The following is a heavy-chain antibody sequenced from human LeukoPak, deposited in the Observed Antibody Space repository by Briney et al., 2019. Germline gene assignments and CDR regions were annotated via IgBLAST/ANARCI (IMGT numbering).Heavy chain of an antibody. J-gene: IGHJ6*03. CDR1: GGSISSYY. CDR2: IYTSGST. CDR3: ARVTYYYDSSGYYYYYYYMDV. D-gene: IGHD3-22*01. V-gene: IGHV4-4*07. Sequence: PSETLSLTCTVSGGSISSYYWSWIRQPAGKGLERIGRIYTSGSTNYNPSLKSRVTMSVDTSKNQFSLKLSSVTAADTAVYYCARVTYYYDSSGYYYYYYYMDVWGKGTTVTISS.